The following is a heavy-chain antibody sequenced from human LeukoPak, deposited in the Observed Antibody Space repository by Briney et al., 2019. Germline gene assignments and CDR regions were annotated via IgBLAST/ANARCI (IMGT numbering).Heavy chain of an antibody. CDR2: IRYDGSNK. CDR3: AKDLMVYAIQGAFDI. Sequence: GGSLRLSCAASGFTFSSYGMHWVRQAPGKGLEWVAFIRYDGSNKYYADSVKGRFTISRDNSKNTLYLQMNSLRAEDTAVYYCAKDLMVYAIQGAFDIWGQETMVTVSS. D-gene: IGHD2-8*01. V-gene: IGHV3-30*02. J-gene: IGHJ3*02. CDR1: GFTFSSYG.